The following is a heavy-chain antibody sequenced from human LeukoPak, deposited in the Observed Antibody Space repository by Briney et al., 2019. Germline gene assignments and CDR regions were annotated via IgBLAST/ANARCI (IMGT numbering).Heavy chain of an antibody. J-gene: IGHJ4*02. D-gene: IGHD3-16*01. CDR2: IYHSGST. Sequence: PSETLSLTCAVSGGSISSGGYSWSWIRQPPGKGLEWIGYIYHSGSTYYNPSLRDRVTMSFDKSKTQFSLKLSSVTAADTAVYLCAKTVPFESNAWRQTFDYWGLGTLVTVSS. CDR1: GGSISSGGYS. V-gene: IGHV4-30-2*01. CDR3: AKTVPFESNAWRQTFDY.